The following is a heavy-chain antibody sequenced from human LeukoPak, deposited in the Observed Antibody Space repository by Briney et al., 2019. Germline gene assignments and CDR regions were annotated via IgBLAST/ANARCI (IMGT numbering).Heavy chain of an antibody. V-gene: IGHV3-23*01. Sequence: GGSLRLSCAASGFTFSSYAMSWVRQAPGKGLEWVSAISGSGSTYYADSAKGRFTISRDNSKNTLYLQMNSLRAEDTAVYYCAKDREWWELLLSVRSGFDYWGQGTLVTVSS. J-gene: IGHJ4*02. CDR3: AKDREWWELLLSVRSGFDY. D-gene: IGHD1-26*01. CDR2: ISGSGST. CDR1: GFTFSSYA.